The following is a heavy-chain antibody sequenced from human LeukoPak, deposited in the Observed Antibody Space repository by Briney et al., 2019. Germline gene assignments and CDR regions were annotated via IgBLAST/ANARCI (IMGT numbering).Heavy chain of an antibody. CDR3: ARLEAYSSSWYWFDP. CDR1: GYTFTSYG. J-gene: IGHJ5*02. Sequence: ASVKVSCKASGYTFTSYGISWVRQAPGQGLEWMGWISAYNGNTNYAQKLQGRVTMTTDTSTSTAYMELRSLRSDDTAMYYCARLEAYSSSWYWFDPWGQGTLVTVSS. V-gene: IGHV1-18*01. CDR2: ISAYNGNT. D-gene: IGHD6-13*01.